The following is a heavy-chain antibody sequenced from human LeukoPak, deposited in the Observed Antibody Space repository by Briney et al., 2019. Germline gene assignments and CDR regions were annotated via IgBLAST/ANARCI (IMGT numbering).Heavy chain of an antibody. V-gene: IGHV3-53*01. J-gene: IGHJ4*02. CDR2: IYSGGNT. Sequence: PGGSLRLSCAASGFTVSSSYLSWVRQAPGRGLEWVSIIYSGGNTYYADSVKGRFTISRDNSKNTLFLQMNSLRAEDTAIYYCARDTWGVYPPLNFHYWGQGTLVTVSS. CDR3: ARDTWGVYPPLNFHY. CDR1: GFTVSSSY. D-gene: IGHD3-16*01.